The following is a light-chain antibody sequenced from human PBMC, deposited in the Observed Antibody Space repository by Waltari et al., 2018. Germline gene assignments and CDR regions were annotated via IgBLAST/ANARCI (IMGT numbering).Light chain of an antibody. Sequence: QTVVTQEPSLSVSPGGTVTLTCTLSPGSLSTTSYPTWYQQTPGQAPRTLVYKGNSRSSGVPDRFSGSILGNKAALTITGAQADDECDYYCSLYMGSGIWVFGGGTKLTVL. J-gene: IGLJ3*02. CDR3: SLYMGSGIWV. CDR1: PGSLSTTSY. CDR2: KGN. V-gene: IGLV8-61*01.